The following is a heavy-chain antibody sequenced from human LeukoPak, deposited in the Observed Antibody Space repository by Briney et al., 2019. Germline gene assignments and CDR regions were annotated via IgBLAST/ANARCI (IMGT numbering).Heavy chain of an antibody. CDR2: ISYDENTK. D-gene: IGHD3-10*01. J-gene: IGHJ4*02. Sequence: GGSLRPSCVTSGVIFSSYAFHWVRQAPGKGLDWVAAISYDENTKDYAGSVKGRFTISRDNSKNTLYLQMDNVTSEGTAVYFCARDRYYHYGPFDHWGQGALVTVSS. V-gene: IGHV3-30-3*01. CDR1: GVIFSSYA. CDR3: ARDRYYHYGPFDH.